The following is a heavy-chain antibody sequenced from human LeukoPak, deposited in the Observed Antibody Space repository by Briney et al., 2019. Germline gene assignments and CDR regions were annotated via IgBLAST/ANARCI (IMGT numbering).Heavy chain of an antibody. CDR1: GFTFSDYY. V-gene: IGHV3-23*01. D-gene: IGHD2-15*01. CDR2: ISGSGGST. J-gene: IGHJ4*02. CDR3: AKDLIVVVVAATQVPDY. Sequence: PGGSLRLSCAASGFTFSDYYMSWIRQAPGKGLEWVSAISGSGGSTYYADTVKGRFTISRDNSKNTLYLQMNSLRAEDTAVYYCAKDLIVVVVAATQVPDYWGQGTLVTVSS.